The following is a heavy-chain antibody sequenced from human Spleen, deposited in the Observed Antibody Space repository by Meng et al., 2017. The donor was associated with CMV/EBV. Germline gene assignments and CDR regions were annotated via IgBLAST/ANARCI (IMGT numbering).Heavy chain of an antibody. D-gene: IGHD3-16*01. CDR2: INWNGGSS. Sequence: GESLKISCAASGFIFDDYGLNWVRQAPGKGLEWVSGINWNGGSSGYAESVKGRFTISRDNANNSLYLQMNSLRVEDTAFYYCARRGHGYGLDVWGQGTTVTVSS. CDR3: ARRGHGYGLDV. V-gene: IGHV3-20*04. CDR1: GFIFDDYG. J-gene: IGHJ6*02.